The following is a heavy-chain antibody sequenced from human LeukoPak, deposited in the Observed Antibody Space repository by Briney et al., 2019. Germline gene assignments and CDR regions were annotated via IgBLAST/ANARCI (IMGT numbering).Heavy chain of an antibody. Sequence: GGSLRLSCAASGFTFSSYGMHWVRQAPGKGLEWVAVISYDGSNKYYADSVKGRFTISRDNSKNTLYLQMNSLRAEDTAVYYCAKARVPRTVWDYWGQGTLVTVSS. V-gene: IGHV3-30*18. J-gene: IGHJ4*02. CDR2: ISYDGSNK. CDR1: GFTFSSYG. D-gene: IGHD1-1*01. CDR3: AKARVPRTVWDY.